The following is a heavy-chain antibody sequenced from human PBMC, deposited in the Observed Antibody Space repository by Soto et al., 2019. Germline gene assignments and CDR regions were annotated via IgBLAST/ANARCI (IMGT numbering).Heavy chain of an antibody. V-gene: IGHV3-7*01. CDR3: TRHRATADY. CDR2: INQDGSEK. CDR1: GFTFTSVL. Sequence: GGSLRLSCAASGFTFTSVLMSWVRQAPGKGLERVASINQDGSEKNYVDPVKGRFTISRDNVKNSLYLQMNNLRAEVAPVYYCTRHRATADYWGQGTLVTVSS. D-gene: IGHD5-12*01. J-gene: IGHJ4*02.